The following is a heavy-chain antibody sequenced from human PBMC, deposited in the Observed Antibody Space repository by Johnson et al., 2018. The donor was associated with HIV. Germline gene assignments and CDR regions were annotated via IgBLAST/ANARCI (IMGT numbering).Heavy chain of an antibody. Sequence: EVQLVESGGGLVQPGRSLRLSCAASGFTFDDYAMHWVRQAPGKGLEWVSGISWNSGSIGYADSVQGRFTISRDNAKNYLYLQRNRLRAEDTALYYFAKDRAIGESLTGYDAFDVWGQGTMVTVSS. J-gene: IGHJ3*01. V-gene: IGHV3-9*01. CDR1: GFTFDDYA. D-gene: IGHD3-10*01. CDR3: AKDRAIGESLTGYDAFDV. CDR2: ISWNSGSI.